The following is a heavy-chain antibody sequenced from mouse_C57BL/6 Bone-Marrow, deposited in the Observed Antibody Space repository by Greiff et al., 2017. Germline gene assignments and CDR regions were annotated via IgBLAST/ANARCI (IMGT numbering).Heavy chain of an antibody. CDR3: ASSRYAMDY. D-gene: IGHD6-1*01. CDR2: IDPSDSYT. CDR1: GYTFTSYW. V-gene: IGHV1-50*01. Sequence: QVHVKQPGAELVKPGASVKLSCKASGYTFTSYWMQWVKQRPGQGLEWIGEIDPSDSYTNYNQKFKGKATLTVDTSSSTAYMQLSSLTSEDSAVYYCASSRYAMDYWGQGTSVTVSS. J-gene: IGHJ4*01.